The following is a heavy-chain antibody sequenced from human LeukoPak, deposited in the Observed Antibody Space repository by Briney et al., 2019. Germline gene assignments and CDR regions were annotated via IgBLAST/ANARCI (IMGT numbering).Heavy chain of an antibody. V-gene: IGHV4-39*01. J-gene: IGHJ4*02. CDR2: VFYSGTT. D-gene: IGHD4-17*01. CDR1: GGSISSGSYY. Sequence: PSETLSLTCTVSGGSISSGSYYWGWIRQPPGKGLEWLGTVFYSGTTYYNPSLKSRVTISVDTSKNQFSLGLRSATAADTAVYYCARLDSGDYFFGYWGQGTLVTVSS. CDR3: ARLDSGDYFFGY.